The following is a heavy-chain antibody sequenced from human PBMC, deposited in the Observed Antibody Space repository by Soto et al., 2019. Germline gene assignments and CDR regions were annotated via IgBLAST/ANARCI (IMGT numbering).Heavy chain of an antibody. CDR2: ISAYNGNT. CDR1: GYTFTSYG. Sequence: GASVKVSCQASGYTFTSYGISWVRQAPGQGLEWMGWISAYNGNTNYAQKLQGRVTMTTDTSTSTAYMELRSLRSDDTAVYYCARDDDVLRFGSSDVFDIWGQGTMVTVSS. V-gene: IGHV1-18*01. D-gene: IGHD3-10*01. J-gene: IGHJ3*02. CDR3: ARDDDVLRFGSSDVFDI.